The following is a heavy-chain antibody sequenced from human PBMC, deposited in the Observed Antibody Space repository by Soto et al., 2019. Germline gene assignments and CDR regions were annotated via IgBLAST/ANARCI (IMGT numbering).Heavy chain of an antibody. Sequence: QVQLVQSGAEVKKPGSSVKVSCKASGGTFSSYAISWVRQAPGQGLEWMGGIIPIFGTANYAQKFQGRVTITADESTSTAYMELSSLRSEDTAVYYCARMVGTWQHYDSSGPDLFDYWGQGTLVTVSS. CDR1: GGTFSSYA. CDR2: IIPIFGTA. CDR3: ARMVGTWQHYDSSGPDLFDY. J-gene: IGHJ4*02. D-gene: IGHD3-22*01. V-gene: IGHV1-69*01.